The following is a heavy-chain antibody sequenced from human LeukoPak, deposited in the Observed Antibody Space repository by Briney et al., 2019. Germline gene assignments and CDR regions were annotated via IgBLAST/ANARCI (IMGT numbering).Heavy chain of an antibody. CDR3: ARAQINDYSNYLGWFDP. V-gene: IGHV1-2*02. Sequence: ASVKVSCKTSGYTFTGYYMHWVRQAPGQGLEWMGWINPNSGGTNYAQKFQGRVTMTRDTSISTAYMELSRLRSDDTAVYYCARAQINDYSNYLGWFDPWGQGTLVTVSS. J-gene: IGHJ5*02. CDR1: GYTFTGYY. D-gene: IGHD4-11*01. CDR2: INPNSGGT.